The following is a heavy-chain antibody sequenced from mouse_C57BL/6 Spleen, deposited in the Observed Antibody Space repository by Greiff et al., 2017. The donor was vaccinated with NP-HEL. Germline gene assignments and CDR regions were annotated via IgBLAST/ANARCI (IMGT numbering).Heavy chain of an antibody. CDR1: GYTFTDYE. D-gene: IGHD3-3*01. J-gene: IGHJ4*01. Sequence: VKLVESGAELVRPGASVTLSCKASGYTFTDYEMHWVKQTPVHGLEWIGAIDPETGGTAYNQKFKGKAILTADKSSSTAYMELRSLTSEDSAVYYCTRKILGYYAMDYWGQGTSVTVSS. CDR2: IDPETGGT. CDR3: TRKILGYYAMDY. V-gene: IGHV1-15*01.